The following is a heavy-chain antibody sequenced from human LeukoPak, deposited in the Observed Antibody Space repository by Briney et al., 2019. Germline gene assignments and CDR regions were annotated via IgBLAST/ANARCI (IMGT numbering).Heavy chain of an antibody. Sequence: PSETLSLTCTVSGASISHDYWSWIRQPPNKTLEWIGYISYSGSTNYNPSLKSRVTMSVDTSRNQMSLRLSSVTAADTAVYYCARVTDWNNFDYWGQGILVTVS. CDR1: GASISHDY. D-gene: IGHD1/OR15-1a*01. CDR3: ARVTDWNNFDY. J-gene: IGHJ4*02. CDR2: ISYSGST. V-gene: IGHV4-59*01.